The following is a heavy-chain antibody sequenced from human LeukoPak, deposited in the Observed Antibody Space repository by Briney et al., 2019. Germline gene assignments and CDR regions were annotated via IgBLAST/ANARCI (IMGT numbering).Heavy chain of an antibody. V-gene: IGHV4-61*02. CDR3: ARTTMVRGTYYMDV. J-gene: IGHJ6*03. D-gene: IGHD3-10*01. CDR1: GGSISSGSYY. Sequence: SETLSLTCTVSGGSISSGSYYWSWIRQPAGKGLEWIGRIYTSGSTNYNPSLKSRVTISVDTSKNQFSLKLSSVTAADTAVYYCARTTMVRGTYYMDVWGKGTTVTVSS. CDR2: IYTSGST.